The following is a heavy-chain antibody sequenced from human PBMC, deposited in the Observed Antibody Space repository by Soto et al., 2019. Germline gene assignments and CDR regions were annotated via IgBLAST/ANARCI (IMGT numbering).Heavy chain of an antibody. CDR1: GGSISSYY. D-gene: IGHD2-15*01. CDR2: IYYSGST. J-gene: IGHJ3*02. Sequence: SETLSLTCTVSGGSISSYYWSWIRQPPGKGLEWIGYIYYSGSTNYNPSLKSRVTISVDTSKNQFSLKLSSVTAADTAVYYRARHTRYCSGGSCYRAAFDIWGQGTMVTVSS. CDR3: ARHTRYCSGGSCYRAAFDI. V-gene: IGHV4-59*08.